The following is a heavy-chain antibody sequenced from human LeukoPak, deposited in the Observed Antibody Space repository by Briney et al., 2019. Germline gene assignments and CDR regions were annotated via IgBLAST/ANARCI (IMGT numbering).Heavy chain of an antibody. CDR3: ARVRGGRSWYYYGMDV. CDR1: GFTFSNFA. V-gene: IGHV3-30-3*01. Sequence: GGSLRLSCAASGFTFSNFAMHWVRQAPGKGLEWVAVISYDADNEYYADSVKGQFTISRDNSKDRLYLQMNSLRPEDTAMYYCARVRGGRSWYYYGMDVWGRGTTVTVSS. D-gene: IGHD3-16*01. CDR2: ISYDADNE. J-gene: IGHJ6*02.